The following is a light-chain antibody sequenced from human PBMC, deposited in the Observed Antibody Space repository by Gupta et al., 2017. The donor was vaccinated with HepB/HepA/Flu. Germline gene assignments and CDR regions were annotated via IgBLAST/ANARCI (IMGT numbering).Light chain of an antibody. Sequence: SSLTPPRSVSGAPGQSVIISFTGTSSDIGGNKFVCWYQQHPGQAPKMMIYDVKKRPAGVTDRFSGSKAGNTASLXIXGHKDEXEADYYCCSDAGVYWVFGGGTMLTVL. J-gene: IGLJ3*02. CDR2: DVK. CDR3: CSDAGVYWV. CDR1: SSDIGGNKF. V-gene: IGLV2-11*01.